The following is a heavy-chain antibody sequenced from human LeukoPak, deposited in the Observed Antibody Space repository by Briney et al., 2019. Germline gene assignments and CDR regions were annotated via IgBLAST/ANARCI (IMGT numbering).Heavy chain of an antibody. D-gene: IGHD3-10*01. CDR2: IYYSGSI. J-gene: IGHJ6*02. V-gene: IGHV4-61*05. CDR3: ARVRRYGSGTYGVYYYGMDV. Sequence: SETLSLTCTVSGGSISSSSYYWGWIRQPPGKGLEWIGYIYYSGSINYNPSLKSRVTISVDTSKNQFSLKLSSVTAADTAVYYCARVRRYGSGTYGVYYYGMDVWGQGTTVTVSS. CDR1: GGSISSSSYY.